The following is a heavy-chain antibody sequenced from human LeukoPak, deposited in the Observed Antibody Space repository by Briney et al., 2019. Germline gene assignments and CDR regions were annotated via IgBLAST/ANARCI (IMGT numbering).Heavy chain of an antibody. Sequence: ASVKVSCKASGYTFTDYYLHWVRQAPGQGLAWMGWINPNSGVTNYAQKFQGRVTMTRDTSISTAYMELSRLIYDDTALYYCARAANYYDGTTPAFDSWGQGTLVTVSS. D-gene: IGHD3-22*01. J-gene: IGHJ4*02. V-gene: IGHV1-2*02. CDR1: GYTFTDYY. CDR3: ARAANYYDGTTPAFDS. CDR2: INPNSGVT.